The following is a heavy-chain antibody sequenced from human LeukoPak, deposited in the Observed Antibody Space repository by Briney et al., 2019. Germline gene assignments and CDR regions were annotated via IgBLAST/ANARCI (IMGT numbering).Heavy chain of an antibody. J-gene: IGHJ6*02. CDR2: IRSNSYGGTT. CDR1: GLTFGDHV. CDR3: SRVYSSSFDYYYYGMDV. V-gene: IGHV3-49*04. D-gene: IGHD6-6*01. Sequence: GRSLRLSCTASGLTFGDHVMSWVRQAPGKGLEWVGLIRSNSYGGTTEYAASVKGRFSISRDDSKSIAYLQMNSLKTEDTGVYYCSRVYSSSFDYYYYGMDVWGQGTTVTVSS.